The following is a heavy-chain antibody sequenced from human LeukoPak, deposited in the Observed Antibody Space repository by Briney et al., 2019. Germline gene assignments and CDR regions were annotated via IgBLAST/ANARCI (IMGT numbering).Heavy chain of an antibody. V-gene: IGHV3-23*01. CDR2: ISGSGGST. CDR3: VSRLSSSSS. J-gene: IGHJ5*02. Sequence: PGGSLRLSCAASGFSVSSNYMSWVRQAPGKGLEWVSAISGSGGSTYYADSVKGRFTISRDNSKNTLYLQMNSLRAEDTAVYYCVSRLSSSSSWGQGTLVTVSS. CDR1: GFSVSSNY. D-gene: IGHD6-13*01.